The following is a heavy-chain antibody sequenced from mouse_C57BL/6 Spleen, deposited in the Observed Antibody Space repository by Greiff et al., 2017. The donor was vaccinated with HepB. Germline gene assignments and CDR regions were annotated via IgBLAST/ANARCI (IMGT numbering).Heavy chain of an antibody. CDR1: GFTFSSYG. J-gene: IGHJ2*01. V-gene: IGHV5-6*01. Sequence: EVKLMESGGDLVKPGGSLKLSCAASGFTFSSYGMSWVRQTPDKRLEWVATISSGGSYTYYPDSVKGRFTISRDNAKNTLYLQMSSLKSEDTAMYYCARQPCYFDYWGQGTTLTVSS. CDR2: ISSGGSYT. CDR3: ARQPCYFDY.